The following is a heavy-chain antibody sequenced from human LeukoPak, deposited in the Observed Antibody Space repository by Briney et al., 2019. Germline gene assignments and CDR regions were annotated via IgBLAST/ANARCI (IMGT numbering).Heavy chain of an antibody. D-gene: IGHD3-10*01. CDR2: INHSGNR. J-gene: IGHJ6*03. CDR3: ARFGFEYDIGSGIHFYYMDV. Sequence: SETLSLTCAVYGGSFSNYYWSWIRQPPGKGLEWIGEINHSGNRKSNPSLENRLTMSVDTSKKHISLNLTSVTAADTAVYYCARFGFEYDIGSGIHFYYMDVWGTGTTVTVSS. CDR1: GGSFSNYY. V-gene: IGHV4-34*01.